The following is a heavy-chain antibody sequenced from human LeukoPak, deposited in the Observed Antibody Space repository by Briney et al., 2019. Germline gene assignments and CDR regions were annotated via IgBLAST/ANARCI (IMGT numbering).Heavy chain of an antibody. CDR3: ARVRVLLRLGELSLYARHHGGMNYFDY. J-gene: IGHJ4*02. V-gene: IGHV4-39*07. CDR1: GGSISSSSYY. D-gene: IGHD3-16*02. Sequence: TSETLSLTCTVSGGSISSSSYYWGWIRQPPGKGLEWIGSIYYSGSTYYNPSLKRRVTTSVDTSKNQFSLKLSSVTAADTAVYYCARVRVLLRLGELSLYARHHGGMNYFDYWGQGTLVTVSS. CDR2: IYYSGST.